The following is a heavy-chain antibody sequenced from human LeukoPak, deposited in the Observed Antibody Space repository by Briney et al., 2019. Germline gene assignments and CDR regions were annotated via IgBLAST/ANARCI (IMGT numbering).Heavy chain of an antibody. Sequence: PGGSLRLSCVTSGFRFSNFEMNWVRQAPGKGLEWVAVISYDGSNKYYADSVKGRFTISRDNSKNTLYLQMNSLRAEDTAVYYCAKGDYGDYGDYFDYWGQGTLVTVSS. D-gene: IGHD4-17*01. CDR2: ISYDGSNK. CDR1: GFRFSNFE. V-gene: IGHV3-30*18. J-gene: IGHJ4*02. CDR3: AKGDYGDYGDYFDY.